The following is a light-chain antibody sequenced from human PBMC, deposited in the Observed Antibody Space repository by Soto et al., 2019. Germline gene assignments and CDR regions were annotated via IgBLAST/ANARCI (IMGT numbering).Light chain of an antibody. J-gene: IGLJ2*01. Sequence: QSVLTQPPSTSGTPGPRVTISCSGSSSNIGSNTVHWYQQIPGTAPKLLIYTNNQRSSGVSDRFSGSKSDTSASLVISGFQSEDEADYYCATWDNGLTGVVFGGGTKLTVL. V-gene: IGLV1-44*01. CDR3: ATWDNGLTGVV. CDR2: TNN. CDR1: SSNIGSNT.